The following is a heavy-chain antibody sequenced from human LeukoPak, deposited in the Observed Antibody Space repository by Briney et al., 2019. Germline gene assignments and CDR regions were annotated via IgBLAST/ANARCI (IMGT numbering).Heavy chain of an antibody. CDR2: IRCDGSNK. V-gene: IGHV3-33*01. CDR3: ARDPVPAADYGDYVFPDY. CDR1: GFTFSSYS. Sequence: PGGSLRLSCAASGFTFSSYSMHWVRQAPGKGLEWVSVIRCDGSNKYYADSVKGRFTISRDNSKNTLYLQMNSLRAEDTAVYYCARDPVPAADYGDYVFPDYWGQGTLVTVSS. J-gene: IGHJ4*02. D-gene: IGHD4-17*01.